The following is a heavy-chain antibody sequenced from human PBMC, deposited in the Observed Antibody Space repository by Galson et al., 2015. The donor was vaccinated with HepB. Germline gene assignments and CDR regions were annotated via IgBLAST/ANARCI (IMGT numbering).Heavy chain of an antibody. V-gene: IGHV5-51*01. CDR3: ARRTYGPGSYLRQGLRWFDP. D-gene: IGHD3-10*01. CDR1: GYSFTNSW. Sequence: QSGAEVKKPGESLRISCKTSGYSFTNSWIAWVRQMPGKGLEWMGIIYPGDSDTRYSPSFQGQVTISADKSISTAYLQWSSLKASDTAMYYCARRTYGPGSYLRQGLRWFDPWGQGTLVTVSS. CDR2: IYPGDSDT. J-gene: IGHJ5*02.